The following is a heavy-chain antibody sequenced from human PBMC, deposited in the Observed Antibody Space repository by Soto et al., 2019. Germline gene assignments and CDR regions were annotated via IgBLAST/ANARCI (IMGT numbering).Heavy chain of an antibody. Sequence: PSQTLSLTCAISGDSVSSNSAAWNWIRQSPSRGLEWLGRTYYRSKWYNDYAVSVKSRITINPDTSKNQFSLQLNSVTPEDTAVYYCARGIVVVPAARDLEGVWFDPWGQGTLVTVSS. CDR1: GDSVSSNSAA. CDR3: ARGIVVVPAARDLEGVWFDP. V-gene: IGHV6-1*01. J-gene: IGHJ5*02. CDR2: TYYRSKWYN. D-gene: IGHD2-2*01.